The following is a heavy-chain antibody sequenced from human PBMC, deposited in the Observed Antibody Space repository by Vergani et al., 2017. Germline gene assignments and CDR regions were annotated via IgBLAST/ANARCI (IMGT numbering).Heavy chain of an antibody. J-gene: IGHJ4*02. CDR1: GFTFSSYA. D-gene: IGHD1-26*01. Sequence: EVQLLESGGGLVQPGGSLRLSCAASGFTFSSYAMSWVRQAPGKGLEWVSAISGSGGSTYYADSVKGRFTISRDNSKNTLYLQMNSLGAEDTAVYYCAKDLSGGYGVWALDYWGQGTLVTVSS. CDR2: ISGSGGST. CDR3: AKDLSGGYGVWALDY. V-gene: IGHV3-23*01.